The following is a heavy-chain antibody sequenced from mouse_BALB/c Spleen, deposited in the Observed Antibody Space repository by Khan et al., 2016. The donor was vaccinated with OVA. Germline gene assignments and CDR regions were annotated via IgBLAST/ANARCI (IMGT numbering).Heavy chain of an antibody. D-gene: IGHD2-14*01. J-gene: IGHJ4*01. CDR2: INTHSGVP. CDR3: AGGGAAYDRNDGGAMEY. CDR1: GYTFTTAG. V-gene: IGHV9-4*02. Sequence: QIQLVQSGPELKKPGETVRISCKASGYTFTTAGIQWVQKMPGKGLKWIGWINTHSGVPKYAEDFKGRFAFSLEISVNTAYLQITNLKTEDTDTYCGAGGGAAYDRNDGGAMEYWGQGTSVTVSS.